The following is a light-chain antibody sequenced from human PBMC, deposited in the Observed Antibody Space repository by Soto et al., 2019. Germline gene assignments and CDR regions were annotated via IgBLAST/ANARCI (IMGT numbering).Light chain of an antibody. CDR2: SNN. J-gene: IGLJ1*01. Sequence: QSALTQPPSASGTPGQRVTISCSGSSSNIGSNTVNWYQQLPGTAPTLLIYSNNQRPSGVPDRFSGSKSGTSASLAISGLQSEDEADYYCAAWDDSLNAHYVFGTGTKVTVL. CDR1: SSNIGSNT. V-gene: IGLV1-44*01. CDR3: AAWDDSLNAHYV.